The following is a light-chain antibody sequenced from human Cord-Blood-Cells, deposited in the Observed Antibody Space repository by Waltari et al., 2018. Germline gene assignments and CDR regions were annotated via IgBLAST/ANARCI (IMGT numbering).Light chain of an antibody. J-gene: IGLJ1*01. CDR1: RYGEDY. CDR2: QDS. CDR3: QAWDSSTAF. Sequence: YMFTQLLSLSASPAQTTSVNCTSVRYGEDYACWYQQKPGQSPVLVIYQDSKGPSGIPERFSGSNSGNTATLTISGTQAMDEADYYCQAWDSSTAFFGTGTKVTVL. V-gene: IGLV3-1*01.